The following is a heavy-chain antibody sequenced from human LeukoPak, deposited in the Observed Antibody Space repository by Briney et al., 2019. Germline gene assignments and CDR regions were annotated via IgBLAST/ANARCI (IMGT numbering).Heavy chain of an antibody. D-gene: IGHD3-10*01. CDR2: IYYSGTT. J-gene: IGHJ5*02. V-gene: IGHV4-34*01. Sequence: PSETLSLTCAVYGGSFSGYYWGWIRQPPGKGLEWIGSIYYSGTTHYKPSLTSRVTISVDRSKNQFSLRLSSVTAADTAVYYCARDYLTYFFASGNYYNWFDPWGQGTLVTVSS. CDR1: GGSFSGYY. CDR3: ARDYLTYFFASGNYYNWFDP.